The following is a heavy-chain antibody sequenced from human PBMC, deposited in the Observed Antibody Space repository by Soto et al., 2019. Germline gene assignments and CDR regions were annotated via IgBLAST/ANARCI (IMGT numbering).Heavy chain of an antibody. D-gene: IGHD3-3*01. J-gene: IGHJ6*02. CDR1: GVHFRSYG. Sequence: GGSQRLSCAASGVHFRSYGMHWVRQATGKGLEWVAVISYDGSNKYYADSVKGRVTISRDNSKNTLYLQMNSLRAEDTAVYYCAKGRTAYYDFWSGLDVWGQGTTVTVS. CDR3: AKGRTAYYDFWSGLDV. CDR2: ISYDGSNK. V-gene: IGHV3-30*18.